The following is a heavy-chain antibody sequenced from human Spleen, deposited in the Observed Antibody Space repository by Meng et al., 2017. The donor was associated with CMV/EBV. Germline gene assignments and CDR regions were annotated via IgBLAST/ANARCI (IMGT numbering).Heavy chain of an antibody. CDR2: IYSGGST. CDR1: GGSFSGYY. Sequence: GGSLRLSCAVYGGSFSGYYWSWIRQPPGKGLEWVSVIYSGGSTYYADSVKGRFTISRDNSKNTLYLQMNSLRAEDTAVYYCAGGSGSYAWGQGTLVTVSS. D-gene: IGHD3-10*01. J-gene: IGHJ5*02. CDR3: AGGSGSYA. V-gene: IGHV3-53*03.